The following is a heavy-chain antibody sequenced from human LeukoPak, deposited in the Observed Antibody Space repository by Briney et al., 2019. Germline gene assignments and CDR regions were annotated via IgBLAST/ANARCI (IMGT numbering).Heavy chain of an antibody. Sequence: ASVKVSCKAAGYTFTNYDINWVRRAPGQGLEWMGWISAHNGNTNYAQKLQGRVTMTTDTSTSTAYMEMRSLRSDDTAVYYCARLAYGANYIDYWGQGTLVTVSS. D-gene: IGHD4-17*01. J-gene: IGHJ4*02. V-gene: IGHV1-18*01. CDR3: ARLAYGANYIDY. CDR1: GYTFTNYD. CDR2: ISAHNGNT.